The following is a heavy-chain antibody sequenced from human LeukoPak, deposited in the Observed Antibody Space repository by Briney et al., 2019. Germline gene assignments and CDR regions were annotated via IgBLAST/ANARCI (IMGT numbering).Heavy chain of an antibody. CDR3: AKGEITIFGVGSPTY. Sequence: GGSLRLSCAASGFTFSSYGMHWVRQAPGKGLEWVAFIRYDGSNKYYADSVKGRFTISRDNSKNTLYLQMNSLRAEDTAVYYCAKGEITIFGVGSPTYWRQGTLVTVSS. D-gene: IGHD3-3*01. J-gene: IGHJ4*02. CDR2: IRYDGSNK. V-gene: IGHV3-30*02. CDR1: GFTFSSYG.